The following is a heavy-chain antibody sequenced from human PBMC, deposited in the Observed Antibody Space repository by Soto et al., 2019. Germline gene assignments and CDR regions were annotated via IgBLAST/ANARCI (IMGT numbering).Heavy chain of an antibody. J-gene: IGHJ4*02. Sequence: ASVKVSCKASGYTFTSYAMHWVRQAPGQRLEWMGWINAGNGNTTYAQKFLGRVTMTRDTSTSTVFMELSSLRSADTAVYYCARGGHIAVVTASFDYWGQGTLVTVSS. V-gene: IGHV1-3*01. CDR1: GYTFTSYA. CDR2: INAGNGNT. D-gene: IGHD2-21*02. CDR3: ARGGHIAVVTASFDY.